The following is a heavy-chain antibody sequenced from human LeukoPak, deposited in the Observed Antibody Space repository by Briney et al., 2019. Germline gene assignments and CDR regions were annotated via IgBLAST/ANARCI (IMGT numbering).Heavy chain of an antibody. J-gene: IGHJ5*02. D-gene: IGHD4-17*01. CDR2: IYYSGST. CDR1: GGSISSYY. CDR3: ARVDSAVTTRYNWFDP. V-gene: IGHV4-59*01. Sequence: SETLSLTCTVSGGSISSYYWSWIRQPPGKGLEWIGYIYYSGSTNYNPSLQSRVTISVDTSKNQFSLKLSSVTAADTAVYYCARVDSAVTTRYNWFDPWGQGTLVTVSS.